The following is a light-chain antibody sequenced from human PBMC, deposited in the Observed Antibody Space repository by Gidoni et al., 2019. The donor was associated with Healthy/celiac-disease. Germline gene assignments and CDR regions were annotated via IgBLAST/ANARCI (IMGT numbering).Light chain of an antibody. Sequence: EMGLTHSPGTLSLSPGERATLSGRASESVSSSYLAWYQQKPGQAPRLLIYGASSRATGIPDRFSGSGSGTDFTLTISRLQPEDFAVYYCQQYGSSTWTFGPGTKVDIK. CDR2: GAS. V-gene: IGKV3-20*01. CDR3: QQYGSSTWT. CDR1: ESVSSSY. J-gene: IGKJ1*01.